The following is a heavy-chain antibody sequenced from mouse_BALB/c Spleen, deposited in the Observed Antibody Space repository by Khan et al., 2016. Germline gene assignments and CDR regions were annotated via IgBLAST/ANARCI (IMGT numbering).Heavy chain of an antibody. D-gene: IGHD2-1*01. Sequence: QIQLVQSGPELKKPGETVKISCKASGYTLANYGVIWVKQAPGKGLKWMVWINTYTGEPIYTDDFKGRFAFSLETSANIVYLEINNLKNEDTATYFCARDFGNYGYFDVWGAGTTVTVSS. CDR3: ARDFGNYGYFDV. CDR2: INTYTGEP. J-gene: IGHJ1*01. CDR1: GYTLANYG. V-gene: IGHV9-3-1*01.